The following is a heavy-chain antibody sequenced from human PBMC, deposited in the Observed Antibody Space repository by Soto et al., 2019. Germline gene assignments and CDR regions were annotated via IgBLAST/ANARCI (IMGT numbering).Heavy chain of an antibody. CDR1: GFTFSDYY. CDR3: AREPRDDYMISGGFDY. D-gene: IGHD4-4*01. CDR2: ISSGGSVI. V-gene: IGHV3-11*01. Sequence: QVQLVESGGGLVKPGGSLRLSCVASGFTFSDYYMSWCRQAPGKGLEWVSYISSGGSVIYSADSMKGRFTISRDNAKNSLYLQVNSLRAEDTAVYHCAREPRDDYMISGGFDYWGQGTLVTVSS. J-gene: IGHJ4*02.